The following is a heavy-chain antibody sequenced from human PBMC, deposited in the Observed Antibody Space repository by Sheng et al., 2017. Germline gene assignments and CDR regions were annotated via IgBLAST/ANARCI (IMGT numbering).Heavy chain of an antibody. CDR2: ILGSGGTT. D-gene: IGHD2-2*01. CDR3: AKTFTNTWSFDN. J-gene: IGHJ4*02. V-gene: IGHV3-23*04. CDR1: GFTFSTYA. Sequence: EVQLVESGGGLVQPGGSLRLSCAASGFTFSTYAMTWVRQAPGKGLEWVSAILGSGGTTYYADAVKGRFTISRDNSKNTLFMQMNSLSADDTAIYYCAKTFTNTWSFDNWGQGTLVTVSS.